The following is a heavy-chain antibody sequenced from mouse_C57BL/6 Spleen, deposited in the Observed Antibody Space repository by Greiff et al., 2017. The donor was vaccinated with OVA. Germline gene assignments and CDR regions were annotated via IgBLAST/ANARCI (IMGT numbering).Heavy chain of an antibody. D-gene: IGHD4-1*01. CDR2: IDPSDSYT. CDR3: ARKLGGYYAMYY. CDR1: GYTFTSYW. V-gene: IGHV1-69*01. J-gene: IGHJ4*01. Sequence: QVQLQQPGAELVMPGASVKLSCKASGYTFTSYWMHWVKQRPGQGLEWIGEIDPSDSYTNYNQKFKGKSTLTVDKSSSTAYMQLSSLTSEDSAVYYCARKLGGYYAMYYWGQGTSVTFSS.